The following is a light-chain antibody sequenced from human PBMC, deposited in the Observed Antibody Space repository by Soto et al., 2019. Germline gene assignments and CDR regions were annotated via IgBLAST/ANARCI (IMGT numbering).Light chain of an antibody. J-gene: IGLJ3*02. CDR3: SSYTSSSTWV. CDR1: SSDFGSYNY. Sequence: QSALTQPASVSGSPGQSITISCTGTSSDFGSYNYVSWYQQHPGSTPKLMIYEVSYRPSGVSNRFSGSKSGNTASLTISGLQTEDEAHYYCSSYTSSSTWVFGGETKLTVL. V-gene: IGLV2-14*01. CDR2: EVS.